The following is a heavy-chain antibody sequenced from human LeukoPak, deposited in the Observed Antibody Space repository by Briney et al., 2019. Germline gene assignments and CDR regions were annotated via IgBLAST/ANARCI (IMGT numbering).Heavy chain of an antibody. CDR2: IYTSETT. CDR3: ARHRSPSSLSFFDI. V-gene: IGHV4-4*09. Sequence: SETLSLTCTVSGASISSYYWSWIRQPPGKGLEWIGYIYTSETTNFNPALRSRVTISIDTSKNQVSLRLSPVTAADTALYYCARHRSPSSLSFFDIWGQGMLVIVSS. D-gene: IGHD2-2*01. J-gene: IGHJ4*02. CDR1: GASISSYY.